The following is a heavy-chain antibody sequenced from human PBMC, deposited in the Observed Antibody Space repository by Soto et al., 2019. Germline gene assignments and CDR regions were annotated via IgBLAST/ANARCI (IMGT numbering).Heavy chain of an antibody. J-gene: IGHJ1*01. D-gene: IGHD6-6*01. CDR2: IYYSGST. CDR3: ARGAQRAARPEN. V-gene: IGHV4-39*01. Sequence: PSETLSLTCTVSGGSISSSSYYWGWIRQPPGKGLEWIGSIYYSGSTYYNPSLKSRVTISVDTSKNQFSLKLSSVTAADTAVYYCARGAQRAARPENRGQGTLVPVSA. CDR1: GGSISSSSYY.